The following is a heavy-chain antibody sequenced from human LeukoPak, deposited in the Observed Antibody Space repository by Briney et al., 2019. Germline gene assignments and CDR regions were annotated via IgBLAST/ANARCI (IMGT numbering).Heavy chain of an antibody. D-gene: IGHD5-18*01. CDR3: ARVVTLDTAMAYDAFDI. J-gene: IGHJ3*02. V-gene: IGHV4-39*07. CDR2: IYYSGST. CDR1: GGSISSSSYY. Sequence: PSETLSLTCTVSGGSISSSSYYWGWIRQPPGKGLEWIGSIYYSGSTYYNPSLKSRVTISVDTSKNQFSLKLSSVTAADTAVYYCARVVTLDTAMAYDAFDIWGQGTMVTVSS.